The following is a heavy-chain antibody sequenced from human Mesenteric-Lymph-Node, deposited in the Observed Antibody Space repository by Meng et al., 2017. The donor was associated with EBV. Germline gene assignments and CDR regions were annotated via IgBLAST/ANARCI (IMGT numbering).Heavy chain of an antibody. J-gene: IGHJ4*02. CDR2: INAGNGNT. V-gene: IGHV1-3*01. Sequence: VQLVPSGAEVKEPGASVQVSCRSSGYTFTSHSLHWVRQASGQSLEWMGWINAGNGNTVYSQKFQDRIIMTRDISASTAYTELSSLTSEDTALYYCTRTPTLYNWNDDYWGQGTLVTVSS. D-gene: IGHD1-20*01. CDR1: GYTFTSHS. CDR3: TRTPTLYNWNDDY.